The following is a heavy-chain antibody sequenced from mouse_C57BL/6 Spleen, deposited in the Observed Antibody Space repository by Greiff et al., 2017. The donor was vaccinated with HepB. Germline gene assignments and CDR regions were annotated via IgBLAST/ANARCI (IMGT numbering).Heavy chain of an antibody. CDR3: TRGLLLRYVYWYFDV. Sequence: LVESGAELVRPGASVTLSCKASGYTFTDYEMHWVKQTPVHGLEWIGAIDPETGGTAYNQKFKGKAILTADKSSSTAYMELRSLTSEDSAVYYCTRGLLLRYVYWYFDVWGTGTTVTVSS. V-gene: IGHV1-15*01. CDR1: GYTFTDYE. J-gene: IGHJ1*03. CDR2: IDPETGGT. D-gene: IGHD1-1*01.